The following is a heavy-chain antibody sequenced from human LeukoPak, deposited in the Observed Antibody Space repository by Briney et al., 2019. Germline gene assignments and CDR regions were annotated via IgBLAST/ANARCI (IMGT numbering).Heavy chain of an antibody. D-gene: IGHD6-13*01. CDR1: GYTFTGYY. CDR2: INPNSGGT. CDR3: ARDSAEVSSSWDYFDC. V-gene: IGHV1-2*02. J-gene: IGHJ4*02. Sequence: PWASVKVSCKASGYTFTGYYMHWVRQAPGQGLEWMGWINPNSGGTNYAQKFQGRVTMTRDTSISTAYMALSRLRSDDTAVYYCARDSAEVSSSWDYFDCWGQGTLVTVSS.